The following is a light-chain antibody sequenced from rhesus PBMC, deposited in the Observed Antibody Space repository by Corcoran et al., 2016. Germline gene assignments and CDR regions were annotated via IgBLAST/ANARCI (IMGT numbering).Light chain of an antibody. CDR1: KSVRGI. J-gene: IGKJ1*01. Sequence: EIVLAQSPAILSLSPVERATSSGRASKSVRGILAWYQQKLGQAPRLPIYGASNRATGIADRFSGSGSGTDFTLNISSLEPKGLVVYYCQQYSNWPRTFGQGTKVEIK. V-gene: IGKV3-42*03. CDR3: QQYSNWPRT. CDR2: GAS.